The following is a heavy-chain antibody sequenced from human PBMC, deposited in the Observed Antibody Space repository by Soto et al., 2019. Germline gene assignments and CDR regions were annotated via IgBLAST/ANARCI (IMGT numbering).Heavy chain of an antibody. CDR2: AYYSGTT. J-gene: IGHJ4*01. CDR1: GASFSGTY. CDR3: AVWSALTQYYFDS. Sequence: SETLSLTCAVSGASFSGTYWSWIRQPPGKGLEWIGYAYYSGTTVYNPSLKSRVSISVDTPKKHVSLRLNSVTAADTAVYYCAVWSALTQYYFDSWGHGTLVTVSS. D-gene: IGHD3-3*01. V-gene: IGHV4-59*13.